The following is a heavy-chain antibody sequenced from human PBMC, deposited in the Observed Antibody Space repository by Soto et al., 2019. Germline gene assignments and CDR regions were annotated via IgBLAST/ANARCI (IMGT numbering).Heavy chain of an antibody. D-gene: IGHD3-10*01. V-gene: IGHV3-74*01. CDR3: ARGWFGPDV. J-gene: IGHJ6*04. CDR2: IDNAGTDS. Sequence: EVQLVESGGGLVQPGGSLRLSCEASDFTLSGRSMHWVRQAPGKGLVWVSGIDNAGTDSTYAYSVKGRFTSSRDNAKNMLYLQMNSLRVEDTAVYYCARGWFGPDVWGKGTTVTVSS. CDR1: DFTLSGRS.